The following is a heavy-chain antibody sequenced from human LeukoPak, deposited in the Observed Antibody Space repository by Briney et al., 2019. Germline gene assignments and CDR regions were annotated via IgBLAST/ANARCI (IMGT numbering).Heavy chain of an antibody. CDR2: ISSSGSTI. D-gene: IGHD3-10*01. CDR3: ARGNMVRGVIHDY. Sequence: GGSLRLSCAASGFTSSSYEMNWVRQAPGKGLEWVSYISSSGSTIYYADSVKGRFTISRDNAENSLYLQMNSLRAEDTAVYYCARGNMVRGVIHDYWGQGTLVTVSS. V-gene: IGHV3-48*03. CDR1: GFTSSSYE. J-gene: IGHJ4*02.